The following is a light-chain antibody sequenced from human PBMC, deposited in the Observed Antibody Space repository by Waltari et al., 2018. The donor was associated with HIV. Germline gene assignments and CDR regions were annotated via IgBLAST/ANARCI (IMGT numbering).Light chain of an antibody. CDR1: SSDVGAYNY. Sequence: QSALTQPRSVSGSPGQSVTISCTGTSSDVGAYNYVSWYQQHPGKAPKLMIYDVNTRPARVPVRFSASKSRNTASLTISGLQAEADADYYCCSYAGSYTYVFGTGTKVTVL. J-gene: IGLJ1*01. V-gene: IGLV2-11*01. CDR3: CSYAGSYTYV. CDR2: DVN.